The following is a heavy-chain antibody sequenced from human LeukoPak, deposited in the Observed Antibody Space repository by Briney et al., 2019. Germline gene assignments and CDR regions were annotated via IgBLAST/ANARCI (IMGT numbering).Heavy chain of an antibody. V-gene: IGHV1-46*01. CDR3: ARYSSSWFNPENWFDP. Sequence: ASVKVSCKASGYIFTSYFMHWVRQAPGQGLEWMGIINPSGGSTSYAQKFQGRVTMTRNTSISTAYMELSSLRSEDTAVYYCARYSSSWFNPENWFDPWGQGTLVTVSS. D-gene: IGHD6-13*01. CDR2: INPSGGST. J-gene: IGHJ5*02. CDR1: GYIFTSYF.